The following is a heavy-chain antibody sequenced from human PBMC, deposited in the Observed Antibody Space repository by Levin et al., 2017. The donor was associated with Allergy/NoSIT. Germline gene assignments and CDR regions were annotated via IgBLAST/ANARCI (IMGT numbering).Heavy chain of an antibody. CDR1: GGSFSGYY. V-gene: IGHV4-34*01. Sequence: KSSETLSLTCAVYGGSFSGYYWSWIRQPPGKGLEWIGEINHSGSTNYNPSLKSRVTISVDTSKNQFSLKLSSVTAADTAVYYCARGPMTTKNPWHWYFDLWGRGTLVTVSS. CDR3: ARGPMTTKNPWHWYFDL. CDR2: INHSGST. D-gene: IGHD4-11*01. J-gene: IGHJ2*01.